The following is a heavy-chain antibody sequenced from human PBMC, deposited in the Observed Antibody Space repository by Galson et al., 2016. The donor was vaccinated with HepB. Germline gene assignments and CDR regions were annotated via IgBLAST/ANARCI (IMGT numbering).Heavy chain of an antibody. CDR2: IIPILDIT. Sequence: SVKVSCKASGGTLINYGINWVRQAPGQGPEWMGGIIPILDITQYAQKFQGRVTITADESTGTAYMDLSRLTSEDTAVYYCAREAGQDGYYNFWTGDFDYWGQGSLVIVSS. D-gene: IGHD3/OR15-3a*01. V-gene: IGHV1-69*13. CDR1: GGTLINYG. CDR3: AREAGQDGYYNFWTGDFDY. J-gene: IGHJ4*02.